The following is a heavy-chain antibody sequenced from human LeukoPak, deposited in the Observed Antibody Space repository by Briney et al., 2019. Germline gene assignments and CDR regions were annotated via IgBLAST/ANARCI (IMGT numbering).Heavy chain of an antibody. CDR3: ARGASSSWAYYFDY. CDR2: IYYSGST. CDR1: GGSISSGGYY. D-gene: IGHD6-13*01. Sequence: SETLSLTCTVSGGSISSGGYYWSWIRQHPGKGLEWIGSIYYSGSTYYNPSLKSRVTISVDTSKNQFSLKLSSVTAADTAVYYCARGASSSWAYYFDYWGQGTLVTVSS. V-gene: IGHV4-31*03. J-gene: IGHJ4*02.